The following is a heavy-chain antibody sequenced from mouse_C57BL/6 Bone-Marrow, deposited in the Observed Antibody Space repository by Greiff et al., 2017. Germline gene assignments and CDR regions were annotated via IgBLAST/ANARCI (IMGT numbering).Heavy chain of an antibody. J-gene: IGHJ2*01. D-gene: IGHD1-1*01. Sequence: VKLMESGPELVKPGASVKISCKASGYAFSSSWMNWVKQRPGKGLEWIGRIYPGDGDTTYNGKFKGKATLTADKSSSTAYMELSSRTSEGSAVYFCAREGVVEDYWGQGTTLTVSS. CDR1: GYAFSSSW. CDR3: AREGVVEDY. V-gene: IGHV1-82*01. CDR2: IYPGDGDT.